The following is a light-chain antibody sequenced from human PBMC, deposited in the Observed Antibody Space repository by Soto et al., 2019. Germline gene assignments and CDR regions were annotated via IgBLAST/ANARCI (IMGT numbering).Light chain of an antibody. CDR2: AAS. J-gene: IGKJ4*01. Sequence: DFQMTQSPSSLSASVGDRVTITCRASQGINNHLAWFQQKPGKVPKVLIYAASTLQSGVPSRFSGSGSGTDFTLTISNLQPEDVATYYCQNYNSAPPACTFGGGTKVEIK. V-gene: IGKV1-27*01. CDR3: QNYNSAPPACT. CDR1: QGINNH.